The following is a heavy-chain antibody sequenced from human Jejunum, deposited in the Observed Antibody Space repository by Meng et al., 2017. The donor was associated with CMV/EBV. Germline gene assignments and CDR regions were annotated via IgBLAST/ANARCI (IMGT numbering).Heavy chain of an antibody. CDR3: AKVWGN. CDR1: GFTFTNYA. CDR2: ISGKGDNT. Sequence: SLRLSWPASGFTFTNYAMSWVRQAPGKGLEWVSVISGKGDNTYYADSVKGRFTISRDNSKNTVYLQMSGLRAEDTAIYYCAKVWGNWGQGTLVTVSS. V-gene: IGHV3-23*01. D-gene: IGHD1-26*01. J-gene: IGHJ4*02.